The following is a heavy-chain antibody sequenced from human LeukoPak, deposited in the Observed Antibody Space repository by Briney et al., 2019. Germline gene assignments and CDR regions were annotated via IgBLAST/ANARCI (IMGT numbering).Heavy chain of an antibody. D-gene: IGHD3-3*01. CDR2: IYYSGST. Sequence: SETLSLTCTVSGGSICSGDYYWSWIRRHPGKGLEWIGYIYYSGSTFYNPSLKSRVTISLDTSKNQFSLKVTSVTAADTAVYYCARGYDFWSGSSYGMDVWGQGTTVTVSS. V-gene: IGHV4-31*03. CDR1: GGSICSGDYY. J-gene: IGHJ6*02. CDR3: ARGYDFWSGSSYGMDV.